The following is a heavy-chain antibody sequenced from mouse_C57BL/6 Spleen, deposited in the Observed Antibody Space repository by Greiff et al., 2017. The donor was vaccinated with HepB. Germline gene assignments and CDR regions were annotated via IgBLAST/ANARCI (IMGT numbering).Heavy chain of an antibody. V-gene: IGHV5-9-1*02. CDR2: ISSGGDYI. CDR1: GFTFSSYA. CDR3: TRDDYGSRDYAMDY. D-gene: IGHD1-1*01. J-gene: IGHJ4*01. Sequence: EVMLVESGEGLVKPGGSLKLSCAASGFTFSSYAMSWVRQTPEKRLEWVAYISSGGDYIYYADTVKGRFTISRDNARNTLYLQMSSLKSEDTAMYYCTRDDYGSRDYAMDYWGQGTSVTVSS.